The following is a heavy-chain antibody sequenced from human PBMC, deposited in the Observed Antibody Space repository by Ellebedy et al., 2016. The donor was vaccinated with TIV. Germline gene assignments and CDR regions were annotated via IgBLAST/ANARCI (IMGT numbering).Heavy chain of an antibody. CDR2: VSSSGYNT. CDR1: GFTVGNNY. J-gene: IGHJ1*01. D-gene: IGHD5-18*01. V-gene: IGHV3-23*01. Sequence: PGGSLRLSCAASGFTVGNNYMSWVRQAPGKGLEWVSTVSSSGYNTFYADSVKGRFTISRDNSKNTLYLQMNSLRAEDTAVYFCARGLYSYGFAEYLQHWGQGTLVTVSS. CDR3: ARGLYSYGFAEYLQH.